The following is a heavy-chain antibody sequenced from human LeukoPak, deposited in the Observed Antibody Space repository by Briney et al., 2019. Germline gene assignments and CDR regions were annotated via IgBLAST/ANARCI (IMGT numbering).Heavy chain of an antibody. D-gene: IGHD1-26*01. CDR3: ARSWVGATLDY. V-gene: IGHV4-59*01. J-gene: IGHJ4*02. Sequence: SETLSLTCTVSDGSISSYYWSWIRQPPGKGLEWIGYIYYSGSTNYNPSLKSRVTISVDTSKNQFSLKLSSVTAADTAVYYCARSWVGATLDYWGQGTLVTVSS. CDR2: IYYSGST. CDR1: DGSISSYY.